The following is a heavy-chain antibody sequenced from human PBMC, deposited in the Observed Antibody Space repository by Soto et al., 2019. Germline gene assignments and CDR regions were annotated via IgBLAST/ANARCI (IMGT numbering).Heavy chain of an antibody. CDR1: GYTFTSYY. CDR3: ARITGTGGIYYYGMDV. V-gene: IGHV1-46*01. Sequence: AAVKVSCKASGYTFTSYYMHWVRQAPGQGLEWMGIINPSGGSTSYAQKFQGRVTMTRDTSTSTVYMELSSLRSEDTAVYYCARITGTGGIYYYGMDVWGQGTTVTVSS. D-gene: IGHD3-16*01. J-gene: IGHJ6*01. CDR2: INPSGGST.